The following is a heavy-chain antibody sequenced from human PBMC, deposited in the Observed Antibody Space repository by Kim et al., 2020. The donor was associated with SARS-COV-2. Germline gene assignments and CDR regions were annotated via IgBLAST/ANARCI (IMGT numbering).Heavy chain of an antibody. CDR3: AKDLGIRSIAARPGY. D-gene: IGHD6-6*01. Sequence: DSVHGRFTISRDNYKNTLYLQMNSLRAEDTAVYYCAKDLGIRSIAARPGYWGQGTLVTVSS. J-gene: IGHJ4*02. V-gene: IGHV3-23*01.